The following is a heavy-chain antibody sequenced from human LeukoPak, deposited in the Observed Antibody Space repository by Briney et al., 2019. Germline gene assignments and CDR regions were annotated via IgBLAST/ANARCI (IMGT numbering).Heavy chain of an antibody. CDR1: GFTASSNY. CDR2: FYSGGSR. J-gene: IGHJ3*02. CDR3: ARGTFYGGNSPFAFDI. V-gene: IGHV3-53*01. D-gene: IGHD4-23*01. Sequence: PGRSLRLSCAASGFTASSNYMSWVRQAPGKGLEWVSVFYSGGSRYYADSMKGRLTISRDNSKNTLYFQMNSLRAEDTAVYYCARGTFYGGNSPFAFDIWGQGTMVTVSS.